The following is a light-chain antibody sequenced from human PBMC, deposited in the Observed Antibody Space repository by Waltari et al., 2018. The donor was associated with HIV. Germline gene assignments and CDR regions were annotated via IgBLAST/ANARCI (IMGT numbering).Light chain of an antibody. V-gene: IGLV2-23*02. CDR3: CSYRGSNTWV. J-gene: IGLJ3*02. CDR1: SSDVGPYDL. Sequence: QSALTQPASVSGSPGQSITVSCTGPSSDVGPYDLVSWYQQHPGKAPKLMIYEVTKRPSGVSNRFSGSKSGNTASLTVSGLQADDEAEYYCCSYRGSNTWVFGGGTKVTVL. CDR2: EVT.